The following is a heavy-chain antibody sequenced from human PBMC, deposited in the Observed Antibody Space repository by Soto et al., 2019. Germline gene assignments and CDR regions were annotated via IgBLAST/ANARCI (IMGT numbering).Heavy chain of an antibody. CDR1: GYTFTVYY. CDR2: INPNSGGT. V-gene: IGHV1-2*04. D-gene: IGHD1-20*01. CDR3: ARDFFPSITPSWPRY. J-gene: IGHJ4*02. Sequence: ASVKVSCKASGYTFTVYYMHWVRQAPGQGLEWMGWINPNSGGTNYAQKFQGWVTMTRDTSISTAYMELSRLRSDDTAVYYCARDFFPSITPSWPRYWGQGTLVTVS.